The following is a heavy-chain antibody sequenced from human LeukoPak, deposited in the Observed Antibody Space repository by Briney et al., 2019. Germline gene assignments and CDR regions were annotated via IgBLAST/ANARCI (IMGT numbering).Heavy chain of an antibody. CDR1: GYTFTGYY. J-gene: IGHJ3*02. V-gene: IGHV1-2*02. D-gene: IGHD3-10*01. CDR2: INPNSGGT. Sequence: ASVKVSCKASGYTFTGYYMHWVRQAPGQGLEWMGWINPNSGGTNYAQKFQGRVTMTRDTSISTAYMELSRLRSDDTAVYYCARIQVWFGPDRDAFDIWGQGTMVTVSS. CDR3: ARIQVWFGPDRDAFDI.